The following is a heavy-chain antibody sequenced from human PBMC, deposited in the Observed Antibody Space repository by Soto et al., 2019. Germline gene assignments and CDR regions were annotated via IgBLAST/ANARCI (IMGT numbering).Heavy chain of an antibody. J-gene: IGHJ5*02. V-gene: IGHV1-2*02. D-gene: IGHD3-3*01. Sequence: GASVKVSCKASGYTFTGYYMHWVRQAPGQGLEWMGWINPNSGGTNYAQKFQGRVTMTRDTSISTAYMELSRLRSDDTAVYYCARGSGYDFWSGYYSKWFDPWGQGTLVTVSS. CDR1: GYTFTGYY. CDR3: ARGSGYDFWSGYYSKWFDP. CDR2: INPNSGGT.